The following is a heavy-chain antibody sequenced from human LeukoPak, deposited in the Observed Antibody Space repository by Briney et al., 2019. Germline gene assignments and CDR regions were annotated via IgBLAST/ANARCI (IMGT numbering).Heavy chain of an antibody. D-gene: IGHD6-13*01. V-gene: IGHV4-4*07. Sequence: KPSETLSLTCTVSGGSISSYYWSWIRQPAGKGLEWIGRIYTSGSTNYNPSLKSRVTMSVDTSKNQFSPKLSSVTAADTAVYYCARDLDSYSSTWYPYSSGWYLDYWGQGTLVTVSS. CDR3: ARDLDSYSSTWYPYSSGWYLDY. CDR2: IYTSGST. J-gene: IGHJ4*02. CDR1: GGSISSYY.